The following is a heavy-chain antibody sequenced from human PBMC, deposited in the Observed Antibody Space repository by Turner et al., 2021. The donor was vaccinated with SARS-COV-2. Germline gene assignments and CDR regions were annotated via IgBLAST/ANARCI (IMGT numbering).Heavy chain of an antibody. D-gene: IGHD6-13*01. V-gene: IGHV4-61*01. Sequence: QVQLQESGPGLVKPSATLSLTCTVSGSSVSSGSYHWSWVRQPPGKGLEWIGYFYHSWGTNYIPSLESRVTISMDTSKNQFSLKLSSETAADTAVYYCSTYIAGAGGTGYWGQGTLVTVSS. CDR3: STYIAGAGGTGY. CDR2: FYHSWGT. CDR1: GSSVSSGSYH. J-gene: IGHJ4*02.